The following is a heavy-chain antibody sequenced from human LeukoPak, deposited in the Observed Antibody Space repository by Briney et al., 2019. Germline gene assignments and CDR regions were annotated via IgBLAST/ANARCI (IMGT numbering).Heavy chain of an antibody. Sequence: PGGSLRLSCAASGFTFSSYSMNWDRQAPGKGLEWVSSISSSSSYIYYADSVKGRFTISRDNAKNSLYLQMNSLRAEDTAVYYCARHIVVVTALDYWGQGTLVTVSS. D-gene: IGHD2-21*02. J-gene: IGHJ4*02. CDR3: ARHIVVVTALDY. CDR2: ISSSSSYI. V-gene: IGHV3-21*01. CDR1: GFTFSSYS.